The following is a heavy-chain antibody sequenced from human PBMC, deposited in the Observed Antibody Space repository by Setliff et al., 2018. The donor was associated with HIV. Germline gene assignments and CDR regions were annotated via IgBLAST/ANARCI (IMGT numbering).Heavy chain of an antibody. CDR3: ARGHYDSSGYLYYFDF. J-gene: IGHJ4*02. D-gene: IGHD3-22*01. Sequence: GASVKVSCKASGYTFTDHHIHWMRQAPGHGLEWVGIVNPLLGLTSHSQTFQGRVSITADKSTSTAYMELSSLRSEDTAVYYCARGHYDSSGYLYYFDFWGQGTLVTVS. V-gene: IGHV1-46*01. CDR2: VNPLLGLT. CDR1: GYTFTDHH.